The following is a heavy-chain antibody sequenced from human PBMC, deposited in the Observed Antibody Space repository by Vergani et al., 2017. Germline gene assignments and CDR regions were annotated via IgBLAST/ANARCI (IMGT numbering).Heavy chain of an antibody. CDR1: GFTFSSYG. V-gene: IGHV3-30*02. Sequence: QVQLVESGGGVVQPGGSLRLSCAASGFTFSSYGMHWVRQAPGKGLEWVAFIRYDGSNIYYADSVKGRFTISRDNSKNTLYLQMNSLRAEDTAVYYCAKMGNYYDSSGYLLGSAFDIWGQGTMVTVSS. CDR3: AKMGNYYDSSGYLLGSAFDI. D-gene: IGHD3-22*01. CDR2: IRYDGSNI. J-gene: IGHJ3*02.